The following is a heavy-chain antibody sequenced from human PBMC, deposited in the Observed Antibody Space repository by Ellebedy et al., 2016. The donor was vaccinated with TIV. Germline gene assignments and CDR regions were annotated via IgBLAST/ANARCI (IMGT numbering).Heavy chain of an antibody. V-gene: IGHV3-23*01. CDR1: GFTFSTYA. CDR3: ARAPGSIDPFDI. J-gene: IGHJ3*02. D-gene: IGHD6-6*01. CDR2: ISRGGGES. Sequence: GESLKISCAASGFTFSTYAMGWVRQAPGKGLEWVSSISRGGGESYYADSVKGRFTMSRDNSKNTLYLQMNSLRAEDTAVYFCARAPGSIDPFDIWGQGTMVTVSS.